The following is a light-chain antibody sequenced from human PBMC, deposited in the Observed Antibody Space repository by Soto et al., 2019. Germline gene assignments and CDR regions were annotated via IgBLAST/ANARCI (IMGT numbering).Light chain of an antibody. V-gene: IGLV2-14*03. CDR1: SSDVGGYNY. CDR2: DVS. CDR3: SSYTSSTTEV. J-gene: IGLJ1*01. Sequence: QSALTQPASVSGSPGQSITISCTGTSSDVGGYNYVSWYQHHPGKAPKLMIYDVSSRPSGVSYRFSGSKSGNTASLTISGLQDEDEADYYCSSYTSSTTEVFGTGTKLTVL.